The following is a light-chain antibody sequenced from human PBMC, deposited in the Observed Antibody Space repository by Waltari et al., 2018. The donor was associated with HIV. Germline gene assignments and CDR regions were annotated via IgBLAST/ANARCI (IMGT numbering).Light chain of an antibody. CDR2: DNN. CDR1: SSNIGTNY. J-gene: IGLJ3*02. Sequence: QSVLTQPPSVSAAPGQKVTLSCSGSSSNIGTNYVSWYQQLPGTAPKLLIYDNNKRPSGIPDRFSGSKSGTSATLGITGLQTGDEADYYCGTWDSSLSAWVFGGGTKLTVL. CDR3: GTWDSSLSAWV. V-gene: IGLV1-51*01.